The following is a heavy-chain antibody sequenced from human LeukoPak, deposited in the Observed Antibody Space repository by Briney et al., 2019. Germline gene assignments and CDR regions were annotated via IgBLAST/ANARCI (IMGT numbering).Heavy chain of an antibody. D-gene: IGHD6-19*01. CDR2: INHSGST. CDR3: ARSRRGSSGWYGH. V-gene: IGHV4-34*01. Sequence: SETLSLTCAVYGGSFSGYFWSGIRQPPGKGLEWIGEINHSGSTNYNPSLKSGVTLSLETSKKQFSLKLRSVSAADTAVYYCARSRRGSSGWYGHWGQGTLVTVSS. J-gene: IGHJ4*02. CDR1: GGSFSGYF.